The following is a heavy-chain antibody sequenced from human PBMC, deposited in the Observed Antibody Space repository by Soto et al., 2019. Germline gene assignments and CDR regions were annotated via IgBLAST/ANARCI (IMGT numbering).Heavy chain of an antibody. D-gene: IGHD3-22*01. J-gene: IGHJ3*02. V-gene: IGHV1-18*01. CDR3: AKNYYDSSGADGGDAFDI. CDR1: GYTFTSYG. Sequence: ASVKVSCKASGYTFTSYGISWVRQAPGQGLEWMGWISAYNGNTNYAQKLQGRVTMTTDTSTSTAYMELRSLRSDDTAVYYCAKNYYDSSGADGGDAFDIWGQGTMVTVSS. CDR2: ISAYNGNT.